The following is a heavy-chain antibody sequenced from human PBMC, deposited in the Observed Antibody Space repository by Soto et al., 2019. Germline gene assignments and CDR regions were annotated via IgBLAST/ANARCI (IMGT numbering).Heavy chain of an antibody. CDR2: ISSSSSYI. V-gene: IGHV3-21*06. J-gene: IGHJ4*02. D-gene: IGHD3-22*01. CDR3: ARRDSSGYYGSLGCDY. CDR1: GFTFSSYS. Sequence: EVQLVESGGGLVKPGGSLRLSCAASGFTFSSYSMNWVRQAPGKGLEWVSSISSSSSYIYYADSVKGRFTLSRDNSKNSLYLQMNSLRAEDMAVYYCARRDSSGYYGSLGCDYWGQGTLVTVYS.